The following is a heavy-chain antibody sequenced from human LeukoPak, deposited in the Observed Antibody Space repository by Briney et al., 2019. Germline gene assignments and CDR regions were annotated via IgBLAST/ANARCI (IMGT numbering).Heavy chain of an antibody. CDR1: GFTFSSYA. V-gene: IGHV3-30-3*01. CDR3: ARGATYAYYQDY. Sequence: GGSLRLSCAASGFTFSSYAMHWVRQAPGKGLEWVAVISYDGSSKYYADSVKGRFTISRDNAKNTLYLQMNSLRAEDTAVYYCARGATYAYYQDYWGQGTLVIVSS. J-gene: IGHJ4*02. CDR2: ISYDGSSK. D-gene: IGHD1-26*01.